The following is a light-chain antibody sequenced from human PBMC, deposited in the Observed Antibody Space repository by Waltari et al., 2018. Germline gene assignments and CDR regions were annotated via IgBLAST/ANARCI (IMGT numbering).Light chain of an antibody. CDR2: GAS. Sequence: EIVMTQSPANLSVSPGQGATLSCRASQSVRRNLAWYQPRPGQAPRLLIVGASTRATGIPARFSGSGSGTEFTLTITSLQSEDCAVYFCQHYDTQPLTFGGGTNVEI. V-gene: IGKV3-15*01. J-gene: IGKJ4*01. CDR1: QSVRRN. CDR3: QHYDTQPLT.